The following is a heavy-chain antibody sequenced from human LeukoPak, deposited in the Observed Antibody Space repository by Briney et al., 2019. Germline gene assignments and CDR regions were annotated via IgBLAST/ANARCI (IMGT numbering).Heavy chain of an antibody. V-gene: IGHV3-30-3*01. CDR1: GFTFSSYA. CDR3: ARDCGGDCYLRYYYYGMDV. Sequence: GRSLRLSCAASGFTFSSYAMHWVRQAPGKALEWVAVISYDGSNKYYADSVKGRFTISRDNSKNTLYLQMNSLRAGDTAVYYCARDCGGDCYLRYYYYGMDVWGQGTTVTVSS. J-gene: IGHJ6*02. CDR2: ISYDGSNK. D-gene: IGHD2-21*02.